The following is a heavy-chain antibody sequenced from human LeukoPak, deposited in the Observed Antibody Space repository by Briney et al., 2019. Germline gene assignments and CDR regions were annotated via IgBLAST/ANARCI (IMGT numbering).Heavy chain of an antibody. CDR3: ARDGPITGALDY. CDR2: IYYSGST. V-gene: IGHV4-59*01. J-gene: IGHJ4*02. CDR1: GGSISSYY. D-gene: IGHD1-20*01. Sequence: SETLSLTCTVSGGSISSYYWSWIRQPPGKGLEWIGYIYYSGSTNYNPSLKSRVTISVDTSKNQFSLKLSSVTAADMAVYYCARDGPITGALDYWGQGTLVTVSS.